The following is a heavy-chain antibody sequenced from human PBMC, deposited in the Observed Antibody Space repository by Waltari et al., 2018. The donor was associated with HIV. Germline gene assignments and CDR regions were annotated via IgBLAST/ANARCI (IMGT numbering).Heavy chain of an antibody. CDR2: IRNSGGRT. CDR1: GFTFSTYG. Sequence: VQPGGSLRLSCVPSGFTFSTYGMNWVRQSPGKGLEWVSSIRNSGGRTHYADSVKGRFTISRDNSQNILYLQINSLKAADTAVYYCAKALTTGDGFDIWGQGTMVIVSS. J-gene: IGHJ3*02. D-gene: IGHD1-1*01. V-gene: IGHV3-23*01. CDR3: AKALTTGDGFDI.